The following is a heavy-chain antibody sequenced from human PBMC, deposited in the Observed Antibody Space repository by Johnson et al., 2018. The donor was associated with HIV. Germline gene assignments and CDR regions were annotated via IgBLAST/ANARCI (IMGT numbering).Heavy chain of an antibody. CDR1: GFNVDDDA. D-gene: IGHD6-13*01. CDR2: VNWNGGST. V-gene: IGHV3-20*04. J-gene: IGHJ3*02. CDR3: ASHRSIAADDAFDI. Sequence: VQLVESGGGVVRPGGSLRLSCAASGFNVDDDALSWVRQVPGKGLEWVSGVNWNGGSTGYADSVKGRFTISRDNAKNSLYLQMKSLRAEDTALYYCASHRSIAADDAFDIWGQGTMVTVSS.